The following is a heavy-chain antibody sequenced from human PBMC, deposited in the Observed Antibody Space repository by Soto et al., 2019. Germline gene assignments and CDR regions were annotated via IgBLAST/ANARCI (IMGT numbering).Heavy chain of an antibody. CDR1: GGYFSSDTFI. CDR3: ARDHKWDGMDV. CDR2: INYSGTT. D-gene: IGHD1-26*01. J-gene: IGHJ6*02. V-gene: IGHV4-31*03. Sequence: PSETLSLTCSVSGGYFSSDTFIWSWVRQFPGKGLEWIGYINYSGTTYYNPSLRSRITMSVDTSKNQFSLNLSSVTAADTAVYYCARDHKWDGMDVWGQGTTVTVSS.